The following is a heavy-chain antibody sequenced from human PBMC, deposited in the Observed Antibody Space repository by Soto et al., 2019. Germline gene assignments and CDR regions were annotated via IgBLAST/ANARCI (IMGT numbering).Heavy chain of an antibody. CDR1: GYTFSAYY. Sequence: ASVKVSCKASGYTFSAYYIHWVRQAPGQGLEWLGWIHPKSGGRHYAQTFQGWVTMTRDTSISTAYMELSRLRSDDTAVYYCARGGPTYYDFWSGYPFDPWGQGTLVTVSS. V-gene: IGHV1-2*04. D-gene: IGHD3-3*01. J-gene: IGHJ5*02. CDR2: IHPKSGGR. CDR3: ARGGPTYYDFWSGYPFDP.